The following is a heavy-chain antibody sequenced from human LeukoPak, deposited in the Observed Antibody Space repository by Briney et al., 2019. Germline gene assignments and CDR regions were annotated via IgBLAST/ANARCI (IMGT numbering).Heavy chain of an antibody. CDR1: GGSINSFY. CDR3: ARENWRSKSIDFDS. D-gene: IGHD6-6*01. CDR2: IYSSGST. Sequence: SETLSLTCTVSGGSINSFYWTWIRQPAGKGLEWIGRIYSSGSTNFNPSLKSRVTMSVDTSKNQFSLRLSSVTAADTAAYFCARENWRSKSIDFDSWGQGTLVSVSS. J-gene: IGHJ4*02. V-gene: IGHV4-4*07.